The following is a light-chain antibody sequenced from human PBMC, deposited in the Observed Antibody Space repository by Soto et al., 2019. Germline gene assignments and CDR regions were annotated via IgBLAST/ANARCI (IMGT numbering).Light chain of an antibody. J-gene: IGLJ3*02. CDR1: SSDVGGYNY. V-gene: IGLV2-8*01. Sequence: QSALTQPPSASESPGQSVTISCTGTSSDVGGYNYVSWYQQYPAKAPKLMIYEVSKRPSGVPDGFSGLNSGNTVSQTVSGLQVEDEADCYCSSDACNSKGVFGGGTELTAL. CDR2: EVS. CDR3: SSDACNSKGV.